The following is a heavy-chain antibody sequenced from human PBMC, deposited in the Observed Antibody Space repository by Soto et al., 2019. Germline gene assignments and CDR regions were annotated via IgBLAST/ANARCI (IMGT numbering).Heavy chain of an antibody. J-gene: IGHJ4*02. Sequence: GASVKVSCKASGYTFTSYAMHWVRQAPGQRLEWMGWINAGNGNTKYSQKFQGRVTITRDTSASTAYMELSSLRSEDTAVYYCARSSVAGTSFLSYWGQGTLVTVSS. V-gene: IGHV1-3*01. CDR3: ARSSVAGTSFLSY. CDR1: GYTFTSYA. D-gene: IGHD6-19*01. CDR2: INAGNGNT.